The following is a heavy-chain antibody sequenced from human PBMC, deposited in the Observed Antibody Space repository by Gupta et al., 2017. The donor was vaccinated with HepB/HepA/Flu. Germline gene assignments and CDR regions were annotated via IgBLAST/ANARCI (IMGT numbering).Heavy chain of an antibody. D-gene: IGHD1-1*01. V-gene: IGHV3-30-3*01. CDR2: ISYDGSDK. J-gene: IGHJ6*02. CDR3: TRGNYDHDFGMDV. Sequence: QVQLVESGGGVVQPGRHLRLSCAVSGLTFRLYVLPRVRQAPGKGLEWVATISYDGSDKYDADAVKGRFTISKDNSKNTVYMQMNSLRPEDTAVYYCTRGNYDHDFGMDVWGQGTTVTGSS. CDR1: GLTFRLYV.